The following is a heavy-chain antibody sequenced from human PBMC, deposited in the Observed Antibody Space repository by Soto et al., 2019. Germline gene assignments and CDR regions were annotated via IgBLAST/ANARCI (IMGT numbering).Heavy chain of an antibody. CDR3: AGGEVGAFDI. Sequence: AVKVSCKASGGTFSSYAISWVRQAPGQGLEWMGGIIPIFGTANYAQKFQGRVTITADKSTSTAYMELRSLRSEDTAVYYCAGGEVGAFDIWGQGTMVTVSS. D-gene: IGHD2-2*01. CDR2: IIPIFGTA. J-gene: IGHJ3*02. CDR1: GGTFSSYA. V-gene: IGHV1-69*06.